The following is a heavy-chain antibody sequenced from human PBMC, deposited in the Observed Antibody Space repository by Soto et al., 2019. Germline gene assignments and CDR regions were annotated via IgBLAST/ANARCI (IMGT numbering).Heavy chain of an antibody. Sequence: KVSCKASGGTFSSYAISWVRQAPGQGLEWMGGIIPIFGTANYAQKFQGRVTITADESTSTAYMELSSLRSEDTAVYYCARKYCSGGSCYSGALDYWGQGTLVTVSS. D-gene: IGHD2-15*01. CDR2: IIPIFGTA. CDR1: GGTFSSYA. V-gene: IGHV1-69*01. CDR3: ARKYCSGGSCYSGALDY. J-gene: IGHJ4*02.